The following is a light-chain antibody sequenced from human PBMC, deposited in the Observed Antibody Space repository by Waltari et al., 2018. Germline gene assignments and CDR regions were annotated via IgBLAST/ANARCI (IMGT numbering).Light chain of an antibody. V-gene: IGLV2-11*01. Sequence: QSALTQPRSVSGSPGQSVTISCTGTSSDVGRYDYVSWYQQHPGRAPKLMISDVAQRPSGVTVRFSGSKSGNTASLMISGLQTEDEADYYCCTYAGTYTPVIFGTGTTVTVL. CDR1: SSDVGRYDY. CDR2: DVA. J-gene: IGLJ1*01. CDR3: CTYAGTYTPVI.